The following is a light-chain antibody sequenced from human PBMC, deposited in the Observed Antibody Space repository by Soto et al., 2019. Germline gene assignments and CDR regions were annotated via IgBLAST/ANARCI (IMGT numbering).Light chain of an antibody. CDR1: QSLSGW. Sequence: DLQMTQSPSTLSASVGDRVTITCRASQSLSGWLAWYQQKPGKAPNLLIYDTSTLKSGVPSRFSGSGSGTDFTLTISSLQPEDFATYYCQQYNSYSRTFGQGTKVEI. CDR3: QQYNSYSRT. J-gene: IGKJ1*01. CDR2: DTS. V-gene: IGKV1-5*01.